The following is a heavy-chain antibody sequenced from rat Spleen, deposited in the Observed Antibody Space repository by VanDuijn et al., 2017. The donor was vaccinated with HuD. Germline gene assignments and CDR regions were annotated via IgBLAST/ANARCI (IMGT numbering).Heavy chain of an antibody. V-gene: IGHV5-29*01. CDR1: GFTFSNYY. D-gene: IGHD5-1*01. CDR3: ARQNWPYYFDY. J-gene: IGHJ2*01. CDR2: ISYDGSST. Sequence: EVQLVESGGDLVQPGRSLKLSCAASGFTFSNYYMAWVSQAPTKGLEWVATISYDGSSTYYRDSVKGRFTISRDNAKSTLYLQMDSLRSEDTATYYCARQNWPYYFDYWCQGVMVTVSS.